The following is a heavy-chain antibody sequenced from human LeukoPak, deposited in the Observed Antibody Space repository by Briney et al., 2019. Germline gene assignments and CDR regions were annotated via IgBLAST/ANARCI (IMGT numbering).Heavy chain of an antibody. J-gene: IGHJ3*02. V-gene: IGHV3-23*01. CDR3: ARTLARASSSGSYYGAFDI. CDR1: GFTFSSYA. CDR2: ISGSGGST. Sequence: SGGSLRLSCAASGFTFSSYAMSWVRQAPGKGLEWVSAISGSGGSTYYADSVKGRFTISRDNSKNTLYLQMNSLRAEDTAVYYCARTLARASSSGSYYGAFDIWGQGTMVTVSS. D-gene: IGHD1-26*01.